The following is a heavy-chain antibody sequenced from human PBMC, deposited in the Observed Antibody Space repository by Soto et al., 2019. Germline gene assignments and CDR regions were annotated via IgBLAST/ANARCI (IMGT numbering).Heavy chain of an antibody. J-gene: IGHJ4*02. D-gene: IGHD3-22*01. V-gene: IGHV3-30*18. CDR3: AKEDYDSSGNYDY. Sequence: QVQLVESGGGVVQPGRSLRLSCAASGFTFSSYGMHWVRQAPGKGLEWVAVISYDGSNKYYADSVKGRFTISRDNSKNPLYLQMNSLRAEDTAVYYCAKEDYDSSGNYDYWGQGTLVTVSS. CDR1: GFTFSSYG. CDR2: ISYDGSNK.